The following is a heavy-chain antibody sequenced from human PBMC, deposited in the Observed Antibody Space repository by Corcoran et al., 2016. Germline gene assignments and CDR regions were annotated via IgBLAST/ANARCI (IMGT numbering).Heavy chain of an antibody. J-gene: IGHJ4*02. V-gene: IGHV3-53*01. CDR1: GFTVSSNY. CDR2: IYSGGST. D-gene: IGHD3-22*01. CDR3: ARDNAMIGGGFNY. Sequence: EVQLVESGGGLIQPGGSLRLSCAASGFTVSSNYMSWVRQAPGKGLEWVSVIYSGGSTYYADSVKGRFTISRDNSKNTRYLQMNSLRAEDTAVYDCARDNAMIGGGFNYWGQGTLVTVSS.